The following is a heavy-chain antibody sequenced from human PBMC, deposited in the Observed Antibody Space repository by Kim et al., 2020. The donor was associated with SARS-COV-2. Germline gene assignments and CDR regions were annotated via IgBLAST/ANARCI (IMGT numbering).Heavy chain of an antibody. CDR3: ARDSVSSSSGDYYYYGMDL. CDR1: GFTFSSYW. J-gene: IGHJ6*02. D-gene: IGHD6-6*01. V-gene: IGHV3-7*03. CDR2: IKQDGSEK. Sequence: GGSLRLSCAASGFTFSSYWMSWVRQAPGKGLEWVANIKQDGSEKYYVDSVKGRFTISRDNAKNSLYLQMNSLRAEDTAVYYCARDSVSSSSGDYYYYGMDLWGQGTTVTVSS.